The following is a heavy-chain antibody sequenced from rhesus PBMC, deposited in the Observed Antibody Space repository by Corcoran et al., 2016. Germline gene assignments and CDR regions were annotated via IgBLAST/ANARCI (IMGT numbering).Heavy chain of an antibody. CDR3: VGGQWLDRFDY. V-gene: IGHV4-147*01. CDR2: IPGNTETT. Sequence: QVLLQESGPGLVKPSETLSLTCAVSGVSLYGNYWTWIRQPPGKGLEWIGYIPGNTETTSYNPSLGGRVTISNDTSQNQYSLMLTSVTATDTAVYYCVGGQWLDRFDYWGQGVLVSVSS. J-gene: IGHJ4*01. CDR1: GVSLYGNY. D-gene: IGHD6-31*01.